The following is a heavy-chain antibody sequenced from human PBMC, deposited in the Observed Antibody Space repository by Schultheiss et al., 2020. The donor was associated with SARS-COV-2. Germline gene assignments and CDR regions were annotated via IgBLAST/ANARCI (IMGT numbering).Heavy chain of an antibody. CDR3: TTDLAAREDY. CDR2: ISYDGSNK. D-gene: IGHD6-6*01. V-gene: IGHV3-30*03. J-gene: IGHJ4*02. CDR1: GFTFSSYG. Sequence: GGSLRLSCAASGFTFSSYGMHWVRQAPGKGLEWVAVISYDGSNKYYADSVKGRFTISRDNSKNTLYLQMNSLRAEDTAVYYCTTDLAAREDYWGQGTLVTVSS.